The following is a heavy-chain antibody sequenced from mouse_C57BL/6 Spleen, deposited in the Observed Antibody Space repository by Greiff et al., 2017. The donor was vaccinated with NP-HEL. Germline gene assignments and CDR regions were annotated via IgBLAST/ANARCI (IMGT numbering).Heavy chain of an antibody. Sequence: VQLQQSGAELVKPGASVKLSCKASGYTFTSYWMHWVKQRPGQGLEWIGMIHPNSGSTNYNEKFKSKATLTVDKSSSTAYMQLSSLTSEDSAVYYCARGYDYDWYFDVWGTGTTVTVSS. D-gene: IGHD2-4*01. J-gene: IGHJ1*03. CDR2: IHPNSGST. CDR3: ARGYDYDWYFDV. CDR1: GYTFTSYW. V-gene: IGHV1-64*01.